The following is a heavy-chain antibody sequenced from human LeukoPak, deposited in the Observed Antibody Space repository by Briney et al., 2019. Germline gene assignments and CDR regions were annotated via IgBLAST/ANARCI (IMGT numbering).Heavy chain of an antibody. Sequence: GGSLRLSCAASGFTFSSYAMSWVRQAPGKGLEWVSAISGSGGSTYYADSVKGRFTISRDNSKNTLYLQMNSLRAEDTAVYYCAKDRALAAYDFCSGYYDYDYWGQGTLVTVSS. CDR2: ISGSGGST. V-gene: IGHV3-23*01. CDR1: GFTFSSYA. D-gene: IGHD3-3*01. J-gene: IGHJ4*02. CDR3: AKDRALAAYDFCSGYYDYDY.